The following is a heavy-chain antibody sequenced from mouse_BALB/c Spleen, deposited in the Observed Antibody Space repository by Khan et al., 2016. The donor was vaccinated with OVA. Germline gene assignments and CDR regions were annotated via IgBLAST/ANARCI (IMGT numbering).Heavy chain of an antibody. CDR2: INPSDGDT. CDR3: TRSGYGTFAY. D-gene: IGHD2-1*01. CDR1: GYTFTSYY. Sequence: QVQLQQSGAELVKPGASVKLSCKASGYTFTSYYMYWVKQRPGQGLEWIGEINPSDGDTNFDDKFKSKATLSVDKSSSTAYMQISSLTSEDSAVYYCTRSGYGTFAYWGQGTPVTVSA. J-gene: IGHJ3*01. V-gene: IGHV1S81*02.